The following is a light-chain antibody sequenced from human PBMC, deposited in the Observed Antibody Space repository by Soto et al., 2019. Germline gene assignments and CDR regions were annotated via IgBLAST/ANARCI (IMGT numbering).Light chain of an antibody. Sequence: QSALTQPPSASGSPGQSVTISCTGTSSDIGRYNFVSWYQHHPGKAPRLIIYEVTKRPSGVPDRFSGSKSDSTASLTVSGLQAEDEAVYYCTSFSSSTSLYVFGTGTKLTVL. V-gene: IGLV2-8*01. CDR2: EVT. CDR1: SSDIGRYNF. J-gene: IGLJ1*01. CDR3: TSFSSSTSLYV.